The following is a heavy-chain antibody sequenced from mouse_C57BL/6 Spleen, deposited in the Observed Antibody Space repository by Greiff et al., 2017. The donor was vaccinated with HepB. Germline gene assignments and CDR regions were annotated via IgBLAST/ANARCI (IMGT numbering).Heavy chain of an antibody. CDR3: ARGSTPWGDTTVVVDYFDY. D-gene: IGHD1-1*01. CDR2: INPSSGYT. Sequence: QVQLQQSGAELAKPGASVKLSCKASGYTFTSYWMHWVKQRPGQGLEWIGYINPSSGYTKYNQKFKDKATLTADKSSSTAYMQLSSLTYEDSAVYYCARGSTPWGDTTVVVDYFDYWGQGTTLTVSS. CDR1: GYTFTSYW. J-gene: IGHJ2*01. V-gene: IGHV1-7*01.